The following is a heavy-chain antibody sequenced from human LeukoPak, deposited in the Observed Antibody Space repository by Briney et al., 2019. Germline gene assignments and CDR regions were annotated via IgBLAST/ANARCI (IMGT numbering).Heavy chain of an antibody. Sequence: ASVKVSCKASGYTFTRYDINWVRQATGQGLEWLGWVNTKSGNTGSAQNFQGRVTITRDTSINTAYMELSSLRSEDTAIYYCARVDGSPDYWGLGTLVTVSS. J-gene: IGHJ4*02. CDR3: ARVDGSPDY. V-gene: IGHV1-8*03. CDR1: GYTFTRYD. D-gene: IGHD2-15*01. CDR2: VNTKSGNT.